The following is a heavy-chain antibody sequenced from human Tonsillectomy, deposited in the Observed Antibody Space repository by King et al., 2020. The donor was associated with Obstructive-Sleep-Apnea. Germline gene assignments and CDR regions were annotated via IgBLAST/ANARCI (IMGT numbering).Heavy chain of an antibody. V-gene: IGHV3-23*04. J-gene: IGHJ4*02. D-gene: IGHD3-9*01. CDR3: AKMSPHILTGYSH. Sequence: VQLVESGGGLEQPGGSLRLSCAASGFTFSSYAMSWVRQVPGKGLEWVSAIVGSGGSTNYADSVKGRFTISRDNSKNTLYLQMNSLRAEDTAVYYCAKMSPHILTGYSHWGQGTLVTVSS. CDR2: IVGSGGST. CDR1: GFTFSSYA.